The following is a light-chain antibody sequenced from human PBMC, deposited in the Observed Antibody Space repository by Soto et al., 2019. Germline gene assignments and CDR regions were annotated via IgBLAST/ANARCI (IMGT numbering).Light chain of an antibody. Sequence: EIVLTQSPGTLSLYPGERATLSCKASQSVYSRYLAWYQQKPGQAPRLLIYDASNRATGIPARFSGSGSGTDFTLTISSLEPEDFAVYYCQQRSNWPPITFGQGTRLEI. CDR2: DAS. CDR3: QQRSNWPPIT. V-gene: IGKV3-11*01. J-gene: IGKJ5*01. CDR1: QSVYSRY.